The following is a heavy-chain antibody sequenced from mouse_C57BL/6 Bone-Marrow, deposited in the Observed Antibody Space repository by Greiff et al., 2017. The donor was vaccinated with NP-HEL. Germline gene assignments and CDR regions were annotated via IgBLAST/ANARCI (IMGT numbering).Heavy chain of an antibody. D-gene: IGHD1-1*01. CDR3: ARYDYGRRDYFDY. CDR2: INPNNGGT. CDR1: GYTFTDYY. Sequence: EVQLQQSGPELVKPGASVKISCKASGYTFTDYYMNWVKQSHGKSLEWIGDINPNNGGTSYNQKFKGKATLTVDKSSSTAYMELRSLTSEDSAVYYGARYDYGRRDYFDYWGQGTTLTVSS. J-gene: IGHJ2*01. V-gene: IGHV1-26*01.